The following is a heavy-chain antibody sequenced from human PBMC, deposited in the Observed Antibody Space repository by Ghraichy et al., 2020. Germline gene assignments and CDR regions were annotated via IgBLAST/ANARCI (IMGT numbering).Heavy chain of an antibody. Sequence: ESLNISCAVSGGSISSSNWWSWVRQPSGKGLEWIGEIYHSGSTNYNPSLKSRVTISVDKSKNQFSLKLSSVTAADTAVYYCARDDKWLGLGYFQHWGQGTLVTVSS. V-gene: IGHV4-4*02. J-gene: IGHJ1*01. CDR2: IYHSGST. CDR3: ARDDKWLGLGYFQH. D-gene: IGHD6-19*01. CDR1: GGSISSSNW.